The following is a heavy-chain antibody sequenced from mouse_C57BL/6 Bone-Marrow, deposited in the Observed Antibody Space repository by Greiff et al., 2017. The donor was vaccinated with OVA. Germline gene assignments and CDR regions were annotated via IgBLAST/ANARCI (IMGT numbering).Heavy chain of an antibody. CDR2: INPGTGGT. D-gene: IGHD2-2*01. J-gene: IGHJ2*01. CDR3: AREVVTTRYYFDY. V-gene: IGHV1-42*01. Sequence: VQLKESGPELVKPGASVKISCKASGYSFTGYYMNWVKQSPEKSLEWIGEINPGTGGTTYNQKFKAKATLPVDKSSSTAYLQLKSLTSEDSAVYYCAREVVTTRYYFDYWGQGTTLTVSS. CDR1: GYSFTGYY.